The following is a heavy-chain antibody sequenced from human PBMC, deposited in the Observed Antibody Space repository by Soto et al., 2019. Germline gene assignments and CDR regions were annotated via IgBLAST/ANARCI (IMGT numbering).Heavy chain of an antibody. V-gene: IGHV3-23*01. CDR1: GFTLSNYA. J-gene: IGHJ6*02. CDR3: ASCERFPRVGVDYYALDV. D-gene: IGHD3-3*01. Sequence: EVQLLESGGGSVQPGGSLRLTCDTSGFTLSNYAMSWVRQAPGQGLEWVSGISGSGGDTYYADSVKGRFSISKDPSKTALYLEMNSLRRDDTAVYYCASCERFPRVGVDYYALDVWGQGTTVIVS. CDR2: ISGSGGDT.